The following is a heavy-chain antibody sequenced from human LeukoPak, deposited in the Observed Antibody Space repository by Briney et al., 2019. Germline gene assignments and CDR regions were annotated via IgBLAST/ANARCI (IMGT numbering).Heavy chain of an antibody. J-gene: IGHJ4*02. CDR1: GFTFTNYA. CDR3: AKDKAQLTLDY. CDR2: ISGSGGST. V-gene: IGHV3-23*01. Sequence: PGGSLRLSCAASGFTFTNYAKTWVRQAPGRGLEWVSGISGSGGSTYYADSVKGRFIISRDNSESTLYLQMNRLRAEDTALYYCAKDKAQLTLDYWGQGTLVTVSS. D-gene: IGHD4/OR15-4a*01.